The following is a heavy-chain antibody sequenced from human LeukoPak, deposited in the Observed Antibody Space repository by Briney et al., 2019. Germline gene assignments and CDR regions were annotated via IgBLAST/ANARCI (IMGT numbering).Heavy chain of an antibody. CDR3: ARARYDSSGYYWDPYYFDY. Sequence: PGGSLRLSCAASGFTFSSYWMSWVRQAPGKGLEWVANIKQDGSEKYYVDSVKGRFTISRDNAKNSLYLQVNSLRAEDTAVYYCARARYDSSGYYWDPYYFDYWGQGTLVTVSS. J-gene: IGHJ4*02. CDR2: IKQDGSEK. V-gene: IGHV3-7*01. CDR1: GFTFSSYW. D-gene: IGHD3-22*01.